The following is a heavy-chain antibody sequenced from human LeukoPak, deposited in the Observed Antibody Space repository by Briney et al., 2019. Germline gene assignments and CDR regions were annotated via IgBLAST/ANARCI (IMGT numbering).Heavy chain of an antibody. D-gene: IGHD3-22*01. CDR3: ASFQLLSRNWFDP. CDR1: GGSFSSYY. J-gene: IGHJ5*02. V-gene: IGHV4-59*08. CDR2: IYDSGNT. Sequence: SETLSLTCTVSGGSFSSYYWNWIRQPPGKGLEWIGCIYDSGNTNYNPSLKSRVTISLDMSENQFSLKLSSVTAADTAVYYCASFQLLSRNWFDPWGQGTLVTVSS.